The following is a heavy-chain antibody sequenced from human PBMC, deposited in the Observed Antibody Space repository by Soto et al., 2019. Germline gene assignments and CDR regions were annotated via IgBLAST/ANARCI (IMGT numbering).Heavy chain of an antibody. V-gene: IGHV4-30-4*01. CDR3: ASTSYGYIFYEY. D-gene: IGHD5-18*01. Sequence: QVQLQESGPGLGKPSPTLSLTCTVSGGSISSGDYYWRWIRQPPGKGLEWIGYIYYSGSTYDNPSLKSRVTISVDTSKTHFSLKLSSVTAADTAMFDCASTSYGYIFYEYWGQGTLVTVSS. CDR1: GGSISSGDYY. J-gene: IGHJ4*02. CDR2: IYYSGST.